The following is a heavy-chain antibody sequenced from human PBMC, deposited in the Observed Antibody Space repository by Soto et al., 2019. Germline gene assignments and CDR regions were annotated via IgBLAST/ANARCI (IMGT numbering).Heavy chain of an antibody. CDR1: GYTFTGYY. D-gene: IGHD1-26*01. CDR2: INPNSGGT. V-gene: IGHV1-2*04. Sequence: QVQLVQSGAEVKKPGASVKVSCKASGYTFTGYYMHWVRQAPGQGLEWMGWINPNSGGTNYAQKFQGWVTMTRDTSISTAYMELSRLRSDDTAVYYCARDSEREPLSSRQPFMDVWGQGTTVTVSS. J-gene: IGHJ6*02. CDR3: ARDSEREPLSSRQPFMDV.